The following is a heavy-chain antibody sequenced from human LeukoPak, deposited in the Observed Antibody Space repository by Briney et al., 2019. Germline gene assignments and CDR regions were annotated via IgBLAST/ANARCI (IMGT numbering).Heavy chain of an antibody. J-gene: IGHJ4*02. D-gene: IGHD6-13*01. CDR2: ISWNSGSI. CDR3: AKGGYSSRPTGGYFDY. Sequence: GGSLRLSCAASGFTFDDYAMHWVRQAPGKGLEWVSCISWNSGSIGYADSVKGRFTISRDNAKNSLYLQMNSLRAEDMALYYCAKGGYSSRPTGGYFDYWGQGTLVTVSS. V-gene: IGHV3-9*03. CDR1: GFTFDDYA.